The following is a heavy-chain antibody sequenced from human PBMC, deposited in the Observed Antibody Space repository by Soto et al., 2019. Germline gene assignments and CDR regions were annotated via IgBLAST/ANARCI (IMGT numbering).Heavy chain of an antibody. CDR3: ARDLPTTVTVFDY. J-gene: IGHJ4*02. Sequence: GGSLRLSCAASGFTFSSYSMNWVRQAPGKGLEWVSSISSSSSYIYYADSVKGRFTISRDNAKNSLYLQMNSLRAEDTAVYYCARDLPTTVTVFDYWGQGTLVTVSS. V-gene: IGHV3-21*01. D-gene: IGHD4-4*01. CDR2: ISSSSSYI. CDR1: GFTFSSYS.